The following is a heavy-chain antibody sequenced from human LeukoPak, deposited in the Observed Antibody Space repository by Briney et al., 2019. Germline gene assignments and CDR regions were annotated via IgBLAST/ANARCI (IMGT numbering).Heavy chain of an antibody. Sequence: GGSLRLSCAASGFTVSSNFMTWVRQAPGKGLEWVSIIYSGGTTYYADSVKGRFTISRDNSKNTLYLQMNSLRAEDTAVYYCARLYYYVSGTYSRYFDYWGQGTLVTVSS. J-gene: IGHJ4*02. CDR3: ARLYYYVSGTYSRYFDY. CDR1: GFTVSSNF. V-gene: IGHV3-53*01. D-gene: IGHD3-10*01. CDR2: IYSGGTT.